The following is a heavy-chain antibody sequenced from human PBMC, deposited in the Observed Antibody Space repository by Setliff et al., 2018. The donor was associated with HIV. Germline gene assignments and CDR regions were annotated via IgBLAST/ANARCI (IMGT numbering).Heavy chain of an antibody. CDR2: VYYSGIT. Sequence: SETLSLTCSVSGGSISSHYWSWIRQPPGKGLEWIGYVYYSGITNYNASLKSRVTISVDTSKNQFYLRLRSVTAADTAVYYCAGADYSDTSGYRGFDIWGQGTMVTVSS. CDR3: AGADYSDTSGYRGFDI. V-gene: IGHV4-59*11. D-gene: IGHD3-22*01. J-gene: IGHJ3*02. CDR1: GGSISSHY.